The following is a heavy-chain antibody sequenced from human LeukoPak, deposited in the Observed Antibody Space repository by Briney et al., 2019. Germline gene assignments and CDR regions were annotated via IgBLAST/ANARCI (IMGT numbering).Heavy chain of an antibody. J-gene: IGHJ4*02. Sequence: QPGGSLRLSCAASGFTFSSYEMSWVRQAPGKGLEWVSAISGSYTDYADSVKGRFTISKDNSKNTLYMRMSSLRAEDTAVYYCAKRRYDSSGHFDSWGQGTLVTVSS. CDR2: ISGSYT. CDR3: AKRRYDSSGHFDS. CDR1: GFTFSSYE. D-gene: IGHD3-22*01. V-gene: IGHV3-23*01.